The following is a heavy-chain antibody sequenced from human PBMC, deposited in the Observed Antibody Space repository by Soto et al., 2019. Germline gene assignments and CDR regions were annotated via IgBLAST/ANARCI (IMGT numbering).Heavy chain of an antibody. J-gene: IGHJ4*02. Sequence: QVQLQESGPGLVKPSETLSLTCAVSGDSINTNNWWSWVRQPPGRGLEWIGEIYHTGSTNYNPSLKSRVTISADRSKNQLSLRLNSVTAADTAVYFCARDTHWRLGDWGQGTLVIVSS. V-gene: IGHV4-4*02. CDR3: ARDTHWRLGD. CDR1: GDSINTNNW. D-gene: IGHD1-1*01. CDR2: IYHTGST.